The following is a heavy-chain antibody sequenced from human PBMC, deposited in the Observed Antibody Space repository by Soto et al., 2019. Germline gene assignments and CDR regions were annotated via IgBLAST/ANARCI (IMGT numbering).Heavy chain of an antibody. V-gene: IGHV3-30*18. Sequence: QVQLVESGGGVVQPGRSLRLSCAASGFTFSSYGMHWVRQAPGKGLEWVAVISYDGSNKYYADSVKGRFSISRDNSKNTLYLQMNSLRAEDTAVYYCAKVPQQWLIRYFDYWGQGTLVTVSS. CDR2: ISYDGSNK. CDR1: GFTFSSYG. D-gene: IGHD6-19*01. CDR3: AKVPQQWLIRYFDY. J-gene: IGHJ4*02.